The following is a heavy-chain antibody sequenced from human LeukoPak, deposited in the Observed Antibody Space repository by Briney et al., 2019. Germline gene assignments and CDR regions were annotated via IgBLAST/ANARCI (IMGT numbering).Heavy chain of an antibody. Sequence: GGSLRLSCAASGFTFSSYGMNWVRQALGKGLGWVPNIRQNGSEKYYLDSLKARFTISRDNPKNSLYLHMNSLRAEDTAVYYCARDRWWFGELFRSFYYYYGMDVWGQGTTVTVSS. D-gene: IGHD3-10*01. CDR1: GFTFSSYG. CDR2: IRQNGSEK. V-gene: IGHV3-7*01. J-gene: IGHJ6*02. CDR3: ARDRWWFGELFRSFYYYYGMDV.